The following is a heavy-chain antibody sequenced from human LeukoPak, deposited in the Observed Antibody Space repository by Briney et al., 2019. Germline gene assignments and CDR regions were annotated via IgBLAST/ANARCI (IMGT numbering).Heavy chain of an antibody. CDR2: INHSGST. V-gene: IGHV4-34*01. CDR1: GGSFSGYY. D-gene: IGHD5-18*01. CDR3: ARGRRQLWSKGFDY. Sequence: SETLSLTCAVYGGSFSGYYWSWIRQPPGKGLEWIGEINHSGSTNYHPSPKSRVTISVDTSKNQFSLKLSSVTAADTAVYYCARGRRQLWSKGFDYWGQGTLVTVSS. J-gene: IGHJ4*02.